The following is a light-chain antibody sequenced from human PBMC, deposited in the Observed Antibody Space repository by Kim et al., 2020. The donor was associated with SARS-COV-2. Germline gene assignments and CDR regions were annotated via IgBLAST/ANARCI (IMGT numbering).Light chain of an antibody. Sequence: DVVMTQSPLSLPVTLGQPASISCRSSRSLVYSDGNTYLSWFQQRPGQSPRRLLYKVSDRDPGVPDRFSGSGSGTDFTLKISRMEAQDVGVSYCIQSTHRTPFTFGPGTKVDIK. CDR3: IQSTHRTPFT. J-gene: IGKJ3*01. CDR2: KVS. V-gene: IGKV2-30*01. CDR1: RSLVYSDGNTY.